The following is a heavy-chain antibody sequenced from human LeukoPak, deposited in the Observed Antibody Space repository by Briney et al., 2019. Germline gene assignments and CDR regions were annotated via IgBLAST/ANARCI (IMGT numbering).Heavy chain of an antibody. Sequence: GGPLGLSFAASGLSFSNSWMNGVPQPPGKGRVWLAGTNLHGTTVDYADSVKGRFTISRDNAKNTLFLQMNSLRAEDTAVYYCASAYTYVRLGDHWGQGTLVTVSS. V-gene: IGHV3-74*01. CDR3: ASAYTYVRLGDH. CDR1: GLSFSNSW. D-gene: IGHD3-16*01. CDR2: TNLHGTTV. J-gene: IGHJ4*02.